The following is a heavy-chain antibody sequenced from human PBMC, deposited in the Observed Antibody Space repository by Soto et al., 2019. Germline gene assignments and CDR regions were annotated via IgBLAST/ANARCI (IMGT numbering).Heavy chain of an antibody. J-gene: IGHJ4*02. V-gene: IGHV1-2*02. Sequence: ASVKVSCKASGYSFTGYYIHWVRQAPGQGLEWLGWFNPNNGGTNYAQNCQGRVTMTGDAGITTAYMELSRLTSDDTAVYYCARVYYASVPADYWGQGTLVTVAS. CDR3: ARVYYASVPADY. CDR2: FNPNNGGT. D-gene: IGHD2-2*01. CDR1: GYSFTGYY.